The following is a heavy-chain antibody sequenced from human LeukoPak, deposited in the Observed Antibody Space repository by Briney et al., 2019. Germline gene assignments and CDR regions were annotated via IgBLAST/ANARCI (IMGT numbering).Heavy chain of an antibody. D-gene: IGHD4-17*01. CDR2: IYYSGST. CDR1: GGSISSSSYY. J-gene: IGHJ4*02. Sequence: SETLSLTCTVSGGSISSSSYYWGWTRQPPGKGLEWIGSIYYSGSTYYNPSLKSRVTISVDTSKNQFSLKLSSVTAADTAVYYCATTNDYALNSAYWGQGTLVTVSS. V-gene: IGHV4-39*01. CDR3: ATTNDYALNSAY.